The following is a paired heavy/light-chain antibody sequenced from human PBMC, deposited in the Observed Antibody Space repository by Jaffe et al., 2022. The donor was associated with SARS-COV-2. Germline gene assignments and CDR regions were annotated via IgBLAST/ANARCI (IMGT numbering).Light chain of an antibody. Sequence: QSALTQPPSASGSPGQSVTISCTGTSSDVGGSKYVSWYQQHPGKAPQLMIYEVSKRPSGVPDRFSGSKSGNTASLTVSGLQAEDEADYYCSSYANSNIFPYVFGTGTRVTVL. V-gene: IGLV2-8*01. J-gene: IGLJ1*01. CDR3: SSYANSNIFPYV. CDR1: SSDVGGSKY. CDR2: EVS.
Heavy chain of an antibody. CDR2: INAGNGDT. V-gene: IGHV1-3*01. CDR1: GYTFTTHT. Sequence: QVQLVQSGAEVKKPGASVKVSCKTSGYTFTTHTIHWVRQAPGQRFEWMGWINAGNGDTKYSQNFQGRVTFTRDTSANTAYMELAYLRSEDTAVYFCARAGLRFLTPFDPWGQGTLVTVSS. D-gene: IGHD3-3*01. J-gene: IGHJ5*02. CDR3: ARAGLRFLTPFDP.